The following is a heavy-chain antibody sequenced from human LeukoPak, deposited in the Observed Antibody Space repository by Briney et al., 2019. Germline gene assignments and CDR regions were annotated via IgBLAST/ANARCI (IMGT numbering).Heavy chain of an antibody. J-gene: IGHJ4*02. D-gene: IGHD2-15*01. Sequence: GGSLRLSCAASGFTFSNAWMSWVRQAPGKGLEWVGRIKSKTDGRTTDYAAPVKGRFTISRDDSKNTLYLQMNSLKTEDTAVYYCTTEILVVVAATRDYWGQGTLVTVSS. CDR2: IKSKTDGRTT. CDR1: GFTFSNAW. V-gene: IGHV3-15*01. CDR3: TTEILVVVAATRDY.